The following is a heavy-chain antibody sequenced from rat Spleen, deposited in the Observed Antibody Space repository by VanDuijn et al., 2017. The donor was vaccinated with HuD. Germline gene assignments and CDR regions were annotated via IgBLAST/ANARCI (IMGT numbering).Heavy chain of an antibody. V-gene: IGHV2-32*01. D-gene: IGHD2-1*01. CDR3: ARADTDYVMDA. Sequence: QVQLKESGPGLVQPSQTLSLTCTVSGFSLTSYHVHWVRQPPGKGLEWMGVIWGDGSTAYNSALKSRLSISRDTSKSQVFLKMNSLKTEDTATYYCARADTDYVMDAWGQGASVTVSS. J-gene: IGHJ4*01. CDR1: GFSLTSYH. CDR2: IWGDGST.